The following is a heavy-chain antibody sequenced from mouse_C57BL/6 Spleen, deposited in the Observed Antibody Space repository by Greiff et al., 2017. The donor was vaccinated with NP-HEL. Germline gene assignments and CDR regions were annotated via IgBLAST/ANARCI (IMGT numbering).Heavy chain of an antibody. Sequence: QVQLQQPGAELVKPGASVKLSCKASGYTFTSYWMQWVKQRPGQGLEWIGEIDPSDSYTNYNQKFKGKATLTVDTSSSTAYMQLSSLTSEDSAVYYCARIREGGYFDDWGKGTTLTVSS. CDR2: IDPSDSYT. CDR1: GYTFTSYW. CDR3: ARIREGGYFDD. D-gene: IGHD3-3*01. J-gene: IGHJ2*01. V-gene: IGHV1-50*01.